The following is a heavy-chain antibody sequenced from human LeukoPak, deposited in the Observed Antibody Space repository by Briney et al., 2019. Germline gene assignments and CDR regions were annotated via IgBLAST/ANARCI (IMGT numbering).Heavy chain of an antibody. CDR1: GGSISSGGYY. Sequence: SETLSLTCTVSGGSISSGGYYWSWIRQHPGKGLEWIGYIYYSGSTYYNPSLKSRVTISVDTSKNQFSLKLSSVTAADTAVYYCARTRRGVIDYWGQGTLVTVSS. D-gene: IGHD3-3*01. CDR3: ARTRRGVIDY. J-gene: IGHJ4*02. V-gene: IGHV4-31*03. CDR2: IYYSGST.